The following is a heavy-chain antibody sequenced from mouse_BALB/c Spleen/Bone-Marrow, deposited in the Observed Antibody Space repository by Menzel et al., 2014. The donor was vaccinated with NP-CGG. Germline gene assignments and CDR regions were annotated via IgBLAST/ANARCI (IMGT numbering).Heavy chain of an antibody. CDR3: AGGRFAY. CDR2: IYPSTGYT. CDR1: GYTFTNYW. D-gene: IGHD1-1*02. V-gene: IGHV1-7*01. J-gene: IGHJ3*01. Sequence: VQLQESGAELAKPGASVKMSCKASGYTFTNYWMYWVKQRPGQGLEWIGYIYPSTGYTEYNQKFKGKATLTSDKSSSTAYMQLSSLTSEDSAVYYCAGGRFAYWGQGTLVTVSA.